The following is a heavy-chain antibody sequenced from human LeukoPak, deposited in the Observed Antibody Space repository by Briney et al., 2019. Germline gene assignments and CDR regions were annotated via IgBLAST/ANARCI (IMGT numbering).Heavy chain of an antibody. V-gene: IGHV3-23*01. J-gene: IGHJ4*02. Sequence: GGSLRLSCAASGFTFSSYAMSWVRQAPGKGLEWVSTVSPSGATTYYADSVRGRFTISRDNSKNTLYLRMNSVRAEDTAVHYCAKSGSGWYDFNYWGQGTLVTVSS. CDR1: GFTFSSYA. CDR3: AKSGSGWYDFNY. CDR2: VSPSGATT. D-gene: IGHD6-19*01.